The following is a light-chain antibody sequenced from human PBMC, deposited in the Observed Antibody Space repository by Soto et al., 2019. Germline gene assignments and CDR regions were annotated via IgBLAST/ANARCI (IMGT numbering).Light chain of an antibody. J-gene: IGKJ1*01. Sequence: DIVMTQSPLSLPVTPGEPASISCRSSQSLLHSNGYNYLDWYLQKPGQSPQLLIYLGSSRASGVPDRFSGSGSGTDFTLKISRVEAEDFGVYYCMQALQNPWTFGQGTKVEIK. V-gene: IGKV2-28*01. CDR3: MQALQNPWT. CDR2: LGS. CDR1: QSLLHSNGYNY.